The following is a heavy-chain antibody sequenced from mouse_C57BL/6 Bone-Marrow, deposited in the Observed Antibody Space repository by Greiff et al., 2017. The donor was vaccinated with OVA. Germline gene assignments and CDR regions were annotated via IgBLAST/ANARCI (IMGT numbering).Heavy chain of an antibody. Sequence: VKLQQPGAELVRPGTSVKLSCKASGYTFTSYWVHWVKQRPGQGLEWIGVIDPSDSYTNYNQKFKGKATLTVDTSSSTAYMQLSSLTSEDSAVYYCARSRLYAMDYWGQGTSVTVSS. J-gene: IGHJ4*01. CDR2: IDPSDSYT. CDR1: GYTFTSYW. CDR3: ARSRLYAMDY. V-gene: IGHV1-59*01. D-gene: IGHD3-2*02.